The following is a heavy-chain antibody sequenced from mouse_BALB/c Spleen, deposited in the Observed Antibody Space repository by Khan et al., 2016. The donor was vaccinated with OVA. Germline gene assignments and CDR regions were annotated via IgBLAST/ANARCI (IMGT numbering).Heavy chain of an antibody. J-gene: IGHJ3*01. Sequence: QVQLKESGAELVRPGVSVKISCKGSGSTFTDFALHWVKQSPAKSLEWIGVIRTYYGDANYTQKFKGKATMTVDQSSSTAYMELARLTSEDSASYYCARGNGNYRFAYWGQGTLVTVAA. CDR1: GSTFTDFA. CDR3: ARGNGNYRFAY. CDR2: IRTYYGDA. D-gene: IGHD2-1*01. V-gene: IGHV1S137*01.